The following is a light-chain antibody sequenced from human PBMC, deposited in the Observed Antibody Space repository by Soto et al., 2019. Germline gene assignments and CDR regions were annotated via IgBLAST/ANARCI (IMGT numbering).Light chain of an antibody. CDR2: DVS. Sequence: QSVLTQPRSVSGSPGQSVTISCTGTSSDVGGYNYVSRYQLHPGTAPKLMIYDVSKRPSGVPDRFSGSKSGNTASLTISGLQAEDEADYYCCSYAGSYTWVFGGGTKVTVL. J-gene: IGLJ3*02. CDR1: SSDVGGYNY. CDR3: CSYAGSYTWV. V-gene: IGLV2-11*01.